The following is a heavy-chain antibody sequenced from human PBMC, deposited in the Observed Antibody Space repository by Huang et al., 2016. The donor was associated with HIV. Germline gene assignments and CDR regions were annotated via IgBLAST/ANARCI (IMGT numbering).Heavy chain of an antibody. CDR3: ARAPHYGSGSYYY. V-gene: IGHV4-34*01. CDR1: GGSFSGYY. Sequence: QVQLHQWGAGLLKPSETLSLTCAVYGGSFSGYYWRWIRQPPGKGLEWIGEITHSGSTNYNPSLKSRVTIAEETSKNQFSLNLSSVTAADTAVYYCARAPHYGSGSYYYWGQGTLVTVSS. D-gene: IGHD3-10*01. J-gene: IGHJ4*02. CDR2: ITHSGST.